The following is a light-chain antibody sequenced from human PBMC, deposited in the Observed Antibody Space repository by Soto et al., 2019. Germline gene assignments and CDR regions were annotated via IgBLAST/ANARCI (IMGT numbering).Light chain of an antibody. CDR3: QHYNSYSEA. CDR1: QGISSY. V-gene: IGKV1-5*03. CDR2: KAS. Sequence: DVPMTQSPSTLSGSVGDRVTITCRASQGISSYLAWYQQKPGKAPKLLIYKASTLKSGVPSRFSGSGSGTEFTLTISSLQPDDFATYYCQHYNSYSEAFGQRTKVDI. J-gene: IGKJ1*01.